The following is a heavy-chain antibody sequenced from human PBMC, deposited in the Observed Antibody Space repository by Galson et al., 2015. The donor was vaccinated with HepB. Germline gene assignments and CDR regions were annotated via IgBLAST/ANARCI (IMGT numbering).Heavy chain of an antibody. D-gene: IGHD6-19*01. CDR1: GGTFSGYA. Sequence: SVKVSCKASGGTFSGYAISWVRQAPGQGLEWMGGIIPIFGTANYAQKFQGRVTITADESTSTAYMELSSLRSEDTAVYYCAREVRHSSDWYRTEDYYYYMDVWGKGTTVTVSS. CDR2: IIPIFGTA. V-gene: IGHV1-69*13. J-gene: IGHJ6*03. CDR3: AREVRHSSDWYRTEDYYYYMDV.